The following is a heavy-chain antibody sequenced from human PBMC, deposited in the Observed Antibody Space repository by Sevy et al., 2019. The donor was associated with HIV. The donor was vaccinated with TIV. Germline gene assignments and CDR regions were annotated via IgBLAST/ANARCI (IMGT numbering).Heavy chain of an antibody. CDR1: GGSISSNY. CDR2: IKNSGST. V-gene: IGHV4-59*12. J-gene: IGHJ4*02. Sequence: SETLSLTCTVSGGSISSNYWNWIRQPPGKGLEWIGYIKNSGSTNYNPSLKSRVTISVDTSKNQFSLKLSSVTAADTAVYYCARLTGDHLYFDYWGQGTLVTVSS. D-gene: IGHD7-27*01. CDR3: ARLTGDHLYFDY.